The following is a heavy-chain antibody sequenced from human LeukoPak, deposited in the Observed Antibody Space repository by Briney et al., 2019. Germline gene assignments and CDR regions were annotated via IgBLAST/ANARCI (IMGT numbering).Heavy chain of an antibody. CDR1: GFIFSSYA. Sequence: GGSLRLSCAASGFIFSSYAMSWIRQAPGKGLEWVATIGSSGGSTYYADSVKGRFTISRANSKSTLYLQMNTLRAEDTAVYYCAKGYCSSTSGPLGYWGQGTLVTVSS. V-gene: IGHV3-23*01. J-gene: IGHJ4*02. CDR3: AKGYCSSTSGPLGY. D-gene: IGHD2-2*01. CDR2: IGSSGGST.